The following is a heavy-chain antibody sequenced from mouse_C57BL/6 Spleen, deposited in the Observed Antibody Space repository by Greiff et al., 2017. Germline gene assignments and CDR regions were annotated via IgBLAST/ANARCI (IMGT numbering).Heavy chain of an antibody. J-gene: IGHJ1*03. CDR3: ARDLDYYGSSYWYFDV. V-gene: IGHV1-54*01. CDR1: GYAFTNYL. D-gene: IGHD1-1*01. CDR2: INPGSGGT. Sequence: QVQLKESGAELVRPGTSVKVSCKASGYAFTNYLIEWVKQRPGQGLEWIGVINPGSGGTNYNEKFKGKATLTADKSSSTAYMQLSSLTSEDSAVYFCARDLDYYGSSYWYFDVWGTGTTVTVSS.